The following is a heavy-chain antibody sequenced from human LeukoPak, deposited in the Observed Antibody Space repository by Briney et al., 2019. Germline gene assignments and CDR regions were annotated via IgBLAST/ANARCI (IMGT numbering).Heavy chain of an antibody. V-gene: IGHV3-21*01. J-gene: IGHJ4*02. CDR2: ISSSSSYI. D-gene: IGHD4-17*01. CDR1: GFTFSSYA. Sequence: MAGGSLRLSCAASGFTFSSYAMSWVRQAPGKGLEWVSSISSSSSYIYYADSVKGRFTISRDNAKNSLYLQMNSLRAEDTAVYYCASERDDYGDYGTDYWGQGTLVTVSS. CDR3: ASERDDYGDYGTDY.